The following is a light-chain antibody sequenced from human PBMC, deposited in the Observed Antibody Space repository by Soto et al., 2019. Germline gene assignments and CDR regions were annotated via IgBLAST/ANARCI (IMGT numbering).Light chain of an antibody. CDR1: QSISNY. CDR3: QQYNSWPPSYT. CDR2: GAS. Sequence: EVVLTQSPATLSLSPGERATLSCRASQSISNYLAWYQQKPGQAPRLLIYGASTRATGIPARFSGSGSETDFTLTISSLQSEDFAVYYCQQYNSWPPSYTFGQGTKLEIK. J-gene: IGKJ2*01. V-gene: IGKV3-15*01.